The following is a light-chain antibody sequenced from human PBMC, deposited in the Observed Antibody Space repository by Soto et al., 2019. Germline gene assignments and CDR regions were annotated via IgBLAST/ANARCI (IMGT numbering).Light chain of an antibody. Sequence: DIQLTQSPSIVSASVGERVTITCRASQDIGRYLAWYQQKPGEAPKLLISAASTLQSGVPSRFSGSGSGTDLTFTVSYLLPEDFATYYCQQLYSYSSFGQGTQLESK. CDR1: QDIGRY. CDR3: QQLYSYSS. CDR2: AAS. J-gene: IGKJ5*01. V-gene: IGKV1-9*01.